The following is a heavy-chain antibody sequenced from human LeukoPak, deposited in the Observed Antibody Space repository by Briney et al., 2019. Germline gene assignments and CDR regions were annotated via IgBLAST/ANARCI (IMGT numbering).Heavy chain of an antibody. CDR2: ISSSGSTI. CDR1: GFTFSDYY. J-gene: IGHJ5*02. CDR3: ARAGYYDILTGYGDNWFDP. V-gene: IGHV3-11*01. D-gene: IGHD3-9*01. Sequence: GGSLRLSCAASGFTFSDYYMSWIRQAPGKGLEWVSYISSSGSTIHYADSVKGRFTISRDNAKNSLYLQMNSLRAEDTAVYYCARAGYYDILTGYGDNWFDPWGQGTLVTVSS.